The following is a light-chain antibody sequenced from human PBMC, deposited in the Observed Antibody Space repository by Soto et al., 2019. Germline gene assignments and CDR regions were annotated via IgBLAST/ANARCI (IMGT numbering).Light chain of an antibody. CDR3: LSYDSSLVGV. CDR2: GNN. J-gene: IGLJ3*02. V-gene: IGLV1-40*01. Sequence: QSVLTQPPSVSGAPGQRVTISCTGSSSNIGAGYDVHWYQQLPGTAPKLLIYGNNNRPSGVPDRFSGPKSGTSASLAITGLQAEDEADYYCLSYDSSLVGVFGGGTKLTVL. CDR1: SSNIGAGYD.